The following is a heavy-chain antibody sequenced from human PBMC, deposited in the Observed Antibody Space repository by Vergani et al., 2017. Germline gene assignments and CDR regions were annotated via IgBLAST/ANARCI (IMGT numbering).Heavy chain of an antibody. CDR1: GYTFTSYG. CDR2: ISAYNGNT. J-gene: IGHJ4*02. D-gene: IGHD3-10*01. Sequence: QVQLVQSGAEVKKPGASVKVSCKASGYTFTSYGISWVRQAPGQGLEWMGWISAYNGNTNYAQKLQGRVTMTTDISTSTVYMELRSLSSDDTAVYYCARGYLVYGSGVTFFDYWGQGTLVTVSS. CDR3: ARGYLVYGSGVTFFDY. V-gene: IGHV1-18*01.